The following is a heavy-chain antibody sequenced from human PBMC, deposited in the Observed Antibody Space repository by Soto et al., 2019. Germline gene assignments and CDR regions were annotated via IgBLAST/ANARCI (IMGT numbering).Heavy chain of an antibody. D-gene: IGHD3-22*01. CDR3: ARESRGSSLVVEWFDP. J-gene: IGHJ5*02. V-gene: IGHV4-59*01. CDR1: GGYITTYY. Sequence: QVQLQESGPGLVKPSETLSLTCTVSGGYITTYYWSWIRQSPGRGLEWIGFIHYSGSTSYNPSLRSRVSISVDTSKNQISLKVFYVTAADTAVYYCARESRGSSLVVEWFDPWGQGTLVTVSS. CDR2: IHYSGST.